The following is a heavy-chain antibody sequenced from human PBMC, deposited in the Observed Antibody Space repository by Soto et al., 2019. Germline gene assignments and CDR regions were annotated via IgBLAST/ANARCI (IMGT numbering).Heavy chain of an antibody. J-gene: IGHJ6*02. CDR2: IYYSGST. CDR1: GGSISSSSYY. Sequence: SETLSLTCTVSGGSISSSSYYWGWIRQPPGKGLEWIGSIYYSGSTYYNPSLKSRVTISVDTSKNQFSLKLSSVTAADTAVYYCARQCLRYFDRTPYYYGMDVWGQGTTVTVSS. V-gene: IGHV4-39*01. D-gene: IGHD3-9*01. CDR3: ARQCLRYFDRTPYYYGMDV.